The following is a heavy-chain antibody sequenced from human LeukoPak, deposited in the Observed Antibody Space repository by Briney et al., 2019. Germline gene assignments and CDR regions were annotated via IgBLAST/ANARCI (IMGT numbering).Heavy chain of an antibody. CDR1: GGSISSYY. CDR2: IHTSGST. D-gene: IGHD3-22*01. V-gene: IGHV4-4*07. CDR3: AREKADSAAFDI. Sequence: SETLSLTCTVSGGSISSYYWSWIRQPAGKGLEWIGRIHTSGSTNYNPSLKSRVTLSVDTSKYQFSLKLSSVTAADTAVYYCAREKADSAAFDIWGQGTMVAVSS. J-gene: IGHJ3*02.